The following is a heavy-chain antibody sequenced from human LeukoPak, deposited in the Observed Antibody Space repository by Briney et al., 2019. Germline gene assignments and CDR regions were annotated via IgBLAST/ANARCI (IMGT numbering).Heavy chain of an antibody. D-gene: IGHD4-11*01. J-gene: IGHJ4*02. CDR1: GDSISSGDHY. Sequence: SETLSLTCNVSGDSISSGDHYWSWIRQPPGKGLEWIAYVFYSGNTYSNPSLKSRVTMSVDTSKNQFSLKLSSVTAADTAVYYCARVGHYSWHYFDYWGQGTLVTVSS. CDR2: VFYSGNT. V-gene: IGHV4-30-4*01. CDR3: ARVGHYSWHYFDY.